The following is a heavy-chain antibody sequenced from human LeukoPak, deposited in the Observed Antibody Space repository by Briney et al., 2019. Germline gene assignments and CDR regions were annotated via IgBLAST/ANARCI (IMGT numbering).Heavy chain of an antibody. J-gene: IGHJ4*02. D-gene: IGHD1-1*01. CDR1: GFTFNNAW. CDR2: IDEDGSQK. V-gene: IGHV3-7*04. CDR3: ARGRRTPGTDY. Sequence: GGSLRLSCTASGFTFNNAWMNWVRQAPGKGLEWVANIDEDGSQKTHVESLKGRFTISRDNANNVLFLQMNSLRAEDTGMYYCARGRRTPGTDYWGQGTLVTVSS.